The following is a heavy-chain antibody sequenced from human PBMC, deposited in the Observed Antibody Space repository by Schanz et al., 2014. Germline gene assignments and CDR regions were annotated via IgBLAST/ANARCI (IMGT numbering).Heavy chain of an antibody. CDR1: GYNITSND. J-gene: IGHJ4*02. Sequence: QVHLVQSGAEVKKPGASVKVSCKASGYNITSNDVTWVRQATGQGLEWMGWINGYNGHTLYAQKFQGRVTITRDTSASTAYMELTSLRSEDTAVYFCARGYGDSPTDFWGQGTLXTVSS. D-gene: IGHD4-17*01. V-gene: IGHV1-8*01. CDR2: INGYNGHT. CDR3: ARGYGDSPTDF.